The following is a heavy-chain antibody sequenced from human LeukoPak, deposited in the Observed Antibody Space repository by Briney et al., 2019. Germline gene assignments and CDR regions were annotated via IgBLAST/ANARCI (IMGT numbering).Heavy chain of an antibody. J-gene: IGHJ3*02. CDR2: MYYSGST. V-gene: IGHV4-59*01. CDR1: GGSISSYY. CDR3: ARSYGSGGSLGAFDI. D-gene: IGHD3-10*01. Sequence: SETLSLTCTVSGGSISSYYWSWIRQPPGKGLEWVGYMYYSGSTNYNPSLKSRVTISVDTSKNQFSLKLSSVTAADTAVYYCARSYGSGGSLGAFDIWGQGTMVTVSS.